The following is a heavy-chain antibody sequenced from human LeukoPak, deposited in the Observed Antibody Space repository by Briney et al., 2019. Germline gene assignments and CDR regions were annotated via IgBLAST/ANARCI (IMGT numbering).Heavy chain of an antibody. CDR2: IAGSGDTT. Sequence: PGGSLRLSCAASGFTFSSYAMTWVRQAPGKGLEWVSTIAGSGDTTYYTDSVKGRFTISRDNSKNTLYLQMNSLRAEDTAVYYCAKVSLNWGTADYWGQGTLVTVSS. J-gene: IGHJ4*02. D-gene: IGHD7-27*01. CDR1: GFTFSSYA. V-gene: IGHV3-23*01. CDR3: AKVSLNWGTADY.